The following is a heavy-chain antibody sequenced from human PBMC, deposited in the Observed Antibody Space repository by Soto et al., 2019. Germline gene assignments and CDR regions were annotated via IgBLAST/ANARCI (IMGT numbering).Heavy chain of an antibody. V-gene: IGHV4-59*11. CDR1: AGSIRPHT. D-gene: IGHD3-9*01. CDR2: IYYSGST. Sequence: CSVSAGSIRPHTWSSIRQTPGTGLEPIGSIYYSGSTNYNPSLKSRVTTSVDTSKNQFSPNLSSVTAADAAVYYCARSGTGYYNSAQGPLVTVS. CDR3: ARSGTGYYN. J-gene: IGHJ4*02.